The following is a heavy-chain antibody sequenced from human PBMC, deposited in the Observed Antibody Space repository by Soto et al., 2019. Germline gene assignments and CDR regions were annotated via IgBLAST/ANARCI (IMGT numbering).Heavy chain of an antibody. CDR2: VYYTGTT. CDR3: ARDLAAVPRAFDY. D-gene: IGHD6-13*01. V-gene: IGHV4-59*01. J-gene: IGHJ4*02. CDR1: GGSISSYF. Sequence: ETLSLTCTVSGGSISSYFYIWVRQPPGKGLEWIGSVYYTGTTDYNPSLKSRVTISVDTSKTQFSLNLRSVTAADTAVYYCARDLAAVPRAFDYWGRGTLVTVSS.